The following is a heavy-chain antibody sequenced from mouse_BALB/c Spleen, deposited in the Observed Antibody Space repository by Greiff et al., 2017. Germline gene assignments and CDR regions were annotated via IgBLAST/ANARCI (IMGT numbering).Heavy chain of an antibody. J-gene: IGHJ3*01. CDR3: ARSTMITSWFAY. CDR2: ISYSGST. D-gene: IGHD2-4*01. Sequence: EVMLVESGPGLVKPSQSLSLTCTVTGYSITSDYAWNWIRQFPGNKLEWMGYISYSGSTSYNPSLKSRISTTRDTSKNQFFLQLNSVTTEDTATYYCARSTMITSWFAYWGQGTLVTVSA. CDR1: GYSITSDYA. V-gene: IGHV3-2*02.